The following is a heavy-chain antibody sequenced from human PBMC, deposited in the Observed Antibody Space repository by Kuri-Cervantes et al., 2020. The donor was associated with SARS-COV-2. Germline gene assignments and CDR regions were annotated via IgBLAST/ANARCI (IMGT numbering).Heavy chain of an antibody. Sequence: GGSLRLSCAASGFTFSDYYMSWIRQAPGKGLEWVSGINWNGGTTGYADSVKGRCTISRDNAKSALFLQVNSLRAEDTAFYHCARHWRATIAEPFDAWGQGTLVTVSS. J-gene: IGHJ5*02. V-gene: IGHV3-20*01. CDR1: GFTFSDYY. D-gene: IGHD4/OR15-4a*01. CDR3: ARHWRATIAEPFDA. CDR2: INWNGGTT.